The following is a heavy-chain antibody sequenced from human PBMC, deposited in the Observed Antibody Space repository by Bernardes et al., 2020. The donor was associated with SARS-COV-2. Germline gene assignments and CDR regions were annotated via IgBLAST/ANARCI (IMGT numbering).Heavy chain of an antibody. D-gene: IGHD3-9*01. Sequence: GSLRLSCAASGFNFKIYDMSWVRQARGKGLEWVSVIRGSGGSTDYAESVEGRFTISRDDSKNILYLQMDSLRIDDSAVYYCASPVVTDYFWGQGTLVTVSS. CDR3: ASPVVTDYF. CDR1: GFNFKIYD. CDR2: IRGSGGST. J-gene: IGHJ1*01. V-gene: IGHV3-23*01.